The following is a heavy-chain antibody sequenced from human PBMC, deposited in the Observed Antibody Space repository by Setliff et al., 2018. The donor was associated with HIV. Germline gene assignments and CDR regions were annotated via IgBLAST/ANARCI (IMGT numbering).Heavy chain of an antibody. Sequence: GGSLRLSCAASGFTFSSYSMNWVRQAPGKGLEWVSSISSSSSYIYYADSVKGRFTISRDNAKNSLYLQMNSLRAEDTAVYYCARHLYSSGWYEVGAFDIWGQGTMVTVSS. CDR2: ISSSSSYI. D-gene: IGHD6-19*01. CDR3: ARHLYSSGWYEVGAFDI. CDR1: GFTFSSYS. J-gene: IGHJ3*02. V-gene: IGHV3-21*01.